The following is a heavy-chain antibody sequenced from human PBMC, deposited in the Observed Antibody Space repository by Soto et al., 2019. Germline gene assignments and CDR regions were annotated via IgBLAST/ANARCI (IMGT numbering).Heavy chain of an antibody. V-gene: IGHV1-69*13. Sequence: GASVKVSCKASGGTFSSHAFSWVRQAPGQGLEWMGRIIPLFGTPNYAQRFQGRVMIIAEESTNTAYMELSSLTSEDTAVYYCAGGIGITFGGITREFDYWGQGTLVTVSS. D-gene: IGHD3-16*01. J-gene: IGHJ4*02. CDR2: IIPLFGTP. CDR1: GGTFSSHA. CDR3: AGGIGITFGGITREFDY.